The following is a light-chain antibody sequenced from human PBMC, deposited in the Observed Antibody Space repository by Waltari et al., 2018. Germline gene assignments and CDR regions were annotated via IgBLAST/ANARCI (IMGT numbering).Light chain of an antibody. CDR2: WAS. V-gene: IGKV4-1*01. Sequence: DIVMTQSPDSLAVSLGERATINCKSSQTVLYRDNNKNYLTWYQQKPGQPPKLLFSWASIRESGVPDRLSASGSGTDFTLTISGLQAEDVAVYYCQQYSATPPTFGQGTKVEIK. CDR3: QQYSATPPT. CDR1: QTVLYRDNNKNY. J-gene: IGKJ1*01.